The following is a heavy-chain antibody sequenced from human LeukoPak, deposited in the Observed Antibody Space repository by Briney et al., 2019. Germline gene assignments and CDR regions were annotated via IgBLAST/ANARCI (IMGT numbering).Heavy chain of an antibody. CDR3: ARSAPDTGYTA. CDR2: MNPNSGNT. Sequence: ASVKVSCKASGYTFTNDDISWVRQATGQGLEWIGKMNPNSGNTGYAQKFQGRVTMTRSTSVSTVHMELNSLTSEDTAVYFCARSAPDTGYTAWGQGTLVTVSS. J-gene: IGHJ4*02. D-gene: IGHD3-9*01. V-gene: IGHV1-8*01. CDR1: GYTFTNDD.